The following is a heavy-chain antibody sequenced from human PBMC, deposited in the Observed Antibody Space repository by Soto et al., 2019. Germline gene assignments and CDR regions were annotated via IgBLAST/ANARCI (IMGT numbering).Heavy chain of an antibody. J-gene: IGHJ4*02. CDR2: ISSSSSYI. CDR1: GFTFSSYS. V-gene: IGHV3-21*01. D-gene: IGHD3-9*01. CDR3: ASSPLYDILTGYYNVSDY. Sequence: GGSLRLSCAASGFTFSSYSMNWVRQAPGKGLEWVSSISSSSSYIYYADSVKGRFTISRDNAKSSLYLQMNSLRAEDTAVYYCASSPLYDILTGYYNVSDYWGQGTLVTVSS.